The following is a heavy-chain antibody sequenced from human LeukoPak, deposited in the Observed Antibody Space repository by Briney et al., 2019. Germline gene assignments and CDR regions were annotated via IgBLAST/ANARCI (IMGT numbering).Heavy chain of an antibody. CDR3: ARTFKAVPRINWFDP. V-gene: IGHV4-34*01. D-gene: IGHD2-15*01. CDR1: GGSFSGYY. CDR2: INHSGST. Sequence: PSETLSLTCAVYGGSFSGYYWSWIRQPPGKGLEWIGEINHSGSTNYNPSLKSRVTISVDTSKNQFSLKLSSVTAADTAVYYCARTFKAVPRINWFDPWGQGTLVTVSS. J-gene: IGHJ5*02.